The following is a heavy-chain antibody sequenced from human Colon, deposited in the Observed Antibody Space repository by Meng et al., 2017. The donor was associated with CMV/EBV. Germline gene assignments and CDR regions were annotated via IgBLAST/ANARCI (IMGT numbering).Heavy chain of an antibody. Sequence: CAASGVTFSNTWMNWVRQAPGKGLEWVGRVKANAEGGTIDYAALVEGRFTISRDDSRTTLFLHMNSLKTEDTAVYYCATGTGKTDFDYWGQGTLVTVSS. CDR2: VKANAEGGTI. D-gene: IGHD3-10*01. CDR1: GVTFSNTW. J-gene: IGHJ4*02. V-gene: IGHV3-15*01. CDR3: ATGTGKTDFDY.